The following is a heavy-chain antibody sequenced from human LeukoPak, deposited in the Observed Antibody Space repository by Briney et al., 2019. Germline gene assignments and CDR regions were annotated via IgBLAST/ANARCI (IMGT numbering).Heavy chain of an antibody. V-gene: IGHV4-59*01. D-gene: IGHD1-26*01. CDR3: VRRQWELQYFDL. J-gene: IGHJ2*01. Sequence: SETPSLTCTVSGGFISSYYWSWIRQPPGKGLEWIGYIYCSRTTEYNPSLKSRVTISADTSKNQFSLKLNSVTAADTAVYYCVRRQWELQYFDLWGRGTLVAVSS. CDR1: GGFISSYY. CDR2: IYCSRTT.